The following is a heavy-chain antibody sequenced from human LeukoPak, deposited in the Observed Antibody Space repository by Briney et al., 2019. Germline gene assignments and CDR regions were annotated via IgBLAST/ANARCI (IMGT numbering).Heavy chain of an antibody. CDR1: GFTFSTYW. CDR3: AGAHDYGDTGPDAFDI. V-gene: IGHV3-30*03. J-gene: IGHJ3*02. D-gene: IGHD4-17*01. Sequence: GGSLRPSCAASGFTFSTYWMTWVRQAPGKGLAWVAVISYDGSNKYYADSVKGRFTISRDNSKNTLYLQMNSLRAEDTAVYYCAGAHDYGDTGPDAFDIWGQGTMVTVSS. CDR2: ISYDGSNK.